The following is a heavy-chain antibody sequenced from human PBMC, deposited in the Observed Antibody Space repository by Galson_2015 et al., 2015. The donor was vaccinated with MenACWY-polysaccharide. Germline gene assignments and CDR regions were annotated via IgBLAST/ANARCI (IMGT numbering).Heavy chain of an antibody. CDR3: ARDHKLYYDSSGFFDH. V-gene: IGHV3-30-3*01. D-gene: IGHD3-22*01. CDR1: GFTFSSYA. CDR2: ISYDGSNK. Sequence: SLRLSCAASGFTFSSYAMHWVRQAPGKGLEWVAVISYDGSNKYYADSVKGRFTISRDNSKNTLYLQMDSLRAEDTAVYYCARDHKLYYDSSGFFDHLGQRTLVIGSS. J-gene: IGHJ4*02.